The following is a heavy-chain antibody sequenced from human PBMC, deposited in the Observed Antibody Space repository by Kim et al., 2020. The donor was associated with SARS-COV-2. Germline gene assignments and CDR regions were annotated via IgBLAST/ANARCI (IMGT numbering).Heavy chain of an antibody. J-gene: IGHJ2*01. D-gene: IGHD2-15*01. CDR3: ARVGVAGRFFDL. V-gene: IGHV3-64*02. Sequence: YYAGSVKGRCTISSDKANNRLYRQMGSVRAEDMAVYYCARVGVAGRFFDLWGRGTLVTVSS.